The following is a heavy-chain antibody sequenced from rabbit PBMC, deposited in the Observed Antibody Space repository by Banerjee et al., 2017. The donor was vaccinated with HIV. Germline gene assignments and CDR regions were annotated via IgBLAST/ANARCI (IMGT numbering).Heavy chain of an antibody. J-gene: IGHJ3*01. Sequence: QEQLEESGGDLVKPEGSLTLTCTASGFSFSSSYYMCWVRQAPGKGLEWIACIYAGSAGNTYYANWAKGRFTISKTSSTTVTLQMTSLTAADTATYFCARAAGGSVGYALDLWGQGTLVTVS. CDR3: ARAAGGSVGYALDL. CDR1: GFSFSSSYY. D-gene: IGHD8-1*01. CDR2: IYAGSAGNT. V-gene: IGHV1S45*01.